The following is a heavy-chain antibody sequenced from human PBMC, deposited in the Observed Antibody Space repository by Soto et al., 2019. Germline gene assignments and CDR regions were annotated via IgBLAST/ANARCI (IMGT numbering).Heavy chain of an antibody. CDR1: RFTFSSHG. D-gene: IGHD2-8*01. CDR3: ARAIGSVSEPDY. V-gene: IGHV3-33*01. J-gene: IGHJ4*02. Sequence: QEQLVESGGGVVQPGSSLRLSCAASRFTFSSHGMHWVRQAPGKGLEWVAVIWNDGSRQYYADSVKGRFTISRDDSKNTLYLEMISMRVEDTAVYYCARAIGSVSEPDYWGQGTLVTVSS. CDR2: IWNDGSRQ.